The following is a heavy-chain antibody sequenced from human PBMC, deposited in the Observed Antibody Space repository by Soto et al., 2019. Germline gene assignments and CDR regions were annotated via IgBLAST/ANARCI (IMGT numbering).Heavy chain of an antibody. CDR1: GFTFSDYY. V-gene: IGHV3-11*06. CDR2: ISSSSSYT. J-gene: IGHJ6*02. CDR3: ARAQGGYSYGSPYGMDV. D-gene: IGHD5-18*01. Sequence: GGSLRLSCVASGFTFSDYYMSWIRQAPGKGLEWVSYISSSSSYTNYADSVKGRFTISRDNAKNSLYLQMNSLRAEDTAVYYCARAQGGYSYGSPYGMDVWGQGTTVTVSS.